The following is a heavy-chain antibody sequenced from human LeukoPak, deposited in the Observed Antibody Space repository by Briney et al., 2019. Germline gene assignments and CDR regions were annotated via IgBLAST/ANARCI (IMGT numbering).Heavy chain of an antibody. J-gene: IGHJ4*02. CDR2: ISAYNGNT. D-gene: IGHD1-1*01. V-gene: IGHV1-18*01. CDR1: GYTFTSYG. CDR3: ARVWNDGLIDDY. Sequence: ASVKVSSKASGYTFTSYGISWVRQAPGQGLEWMGWISAYNGNTNYAQKLQGRVTMTTDTSTSTAYMELRSLRSDDTAVYYCARVWNDGLIDDYWGQGTLVTVSS.